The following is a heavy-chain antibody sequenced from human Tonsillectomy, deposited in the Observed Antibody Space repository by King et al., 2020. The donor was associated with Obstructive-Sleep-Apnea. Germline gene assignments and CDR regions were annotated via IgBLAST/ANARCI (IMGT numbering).Heavy chain of an antibody. V-gene: IGHV4-59*01. J-gene: IGHJ5*02. CDR3: ARMLDIVVVPAAPNWFDP. CDR2: IYYSGST. Sequence: QLQESGPGLVKPSETLSLTCTVSGGSISSYYWSWIRQPPGKGLEWIGYIYYSGSTNYNPSLKSRGTISVDTSKNQFSLKLSSVTAADTAVYYCARMLDIVVVPAAPNWFDPWGQGTLVTVSS. CDR1: GGSISSYY. D-gene: IGHD2-2*03.